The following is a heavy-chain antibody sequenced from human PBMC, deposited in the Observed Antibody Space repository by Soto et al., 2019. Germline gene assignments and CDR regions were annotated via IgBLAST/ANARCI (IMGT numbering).Heavy chain of an antibody. CDR2: INHTRHT. D-gene: IGHD3-10*01. J-gene: IGHJ4*02. Sequence: QVQLQQWGAGLLKPSETLSLTCAVYGGSFNDYYCSWIRQPPGKGLEWIGEINHTRHTNYNPLLKSRVTISVDTTKNQFSLKLSSVTAADTAVYYCARSGNLFDYWGQGILVTVSS. V-gene: IGHV4-34*01. CDR3: ARSGNLFDY. CDR1: GGSFNDYY.